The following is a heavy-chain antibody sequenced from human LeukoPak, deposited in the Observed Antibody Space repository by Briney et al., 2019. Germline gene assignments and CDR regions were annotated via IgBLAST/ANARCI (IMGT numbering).Heavy chain of an antibody. CDR3: AKDRTVGASYWYFDL. D-gene: IGHD1-26*01. CDR1: GFTFSSYW. Sequence: GGSLRLSCAASGFTFSSYWMTWVRQAPGKGLEWVANIKQDGSEKYYVDSVKGRFTISRDSSKNTLFLHMNTLRAEDTAIYYCAKDRTVGASYWYFDLWGRGTLVTVSS. V-gene: IGHV3-7*03. CDR2: IKQDGSEK. J-gene: IGHJ2*01.